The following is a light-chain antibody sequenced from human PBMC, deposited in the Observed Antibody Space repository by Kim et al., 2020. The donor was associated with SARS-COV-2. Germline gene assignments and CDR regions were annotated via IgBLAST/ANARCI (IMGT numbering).Light chain of an antibody. V-gene: IGLV2-8*01. Sequence: GSPGQSVPISYTGTSSDVGGYTYVTWYQQHPGKAPKRMIYEVSKRPSGVPDRFSGSKSGNTASLTVSGLQAEDEADYYCSSYAGKVFGTGTKVTVL. CDR2: EVS. CDR3: SSYAGKV. CDR1: SSDVGGYTY. J-gene: IGLJ1*01.